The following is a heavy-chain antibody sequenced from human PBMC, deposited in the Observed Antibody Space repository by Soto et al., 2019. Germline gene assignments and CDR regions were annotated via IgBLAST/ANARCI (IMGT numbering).Heavy chain of an antibody. CDR3: AKAGGDCSGGSYYSGQGDY. CDR1: GFTFSSYG. D-gene: IGHD2-15*01. CDR2: ISGSGGSI. V-gene: IGHV3-23*01. Sequence: EVQLLESGGGLVQPGGYLRLSCAASGFTFSSYGMTWVRQAPGKGLEWVSGISGSGGSIYYADSVKGRFTISRDNSKNTLYLQMNSLRAEDTAVYFCAKAGGDCSGGSYYSGQGDYWGQGTLVTVSS. J-gene: IGHJ4*02.